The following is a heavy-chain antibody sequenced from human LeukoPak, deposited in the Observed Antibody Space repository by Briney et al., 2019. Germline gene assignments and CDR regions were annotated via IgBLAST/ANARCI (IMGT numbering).Heavy chain of an antibody. Sequence: SQTLSLTCAISGDSVSSNSAAWNWIRQSPSRGLEWLGRTYYRSKWYNDYAVSVKSRITINPDTSKNQFSPQLNSVTPEDTAVYYCAREGLYYDILTGYFPFDYWGQGTLVTVSS. J-gene: IGHJ4*02. CDR1: GDSVSSNSAA. CDR2: TYYRSKWYN. CDR3: AREGLYYDILTGYFPFDY. V-gene: IGHV6-1*01. D-gene: IGHD3-9*01.